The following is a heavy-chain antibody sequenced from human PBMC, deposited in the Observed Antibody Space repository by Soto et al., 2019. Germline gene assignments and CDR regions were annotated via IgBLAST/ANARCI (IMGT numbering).Heavy chain of an antibody. V-gene: IGHV1-69*02. J-gene: IGHJ5*02. CDR2: IIPILDVA. Sequence: QVQLVQSGAEVKRPGSSVKVSCQTSGGTFRTYTINWVRQAPGQGLEWMGRIIPILDVANYAQKFQGRVTITAAKSTSTAPMELRTLTPAATAVYYRARSIQDDIVVAGPKDTWFDPWGAGTLVTVS. D-gene: IGHD6-19*01. CDR3: ARSIQDDIVVAGPKDTWFDP. CDR1: GGTFRTYT.